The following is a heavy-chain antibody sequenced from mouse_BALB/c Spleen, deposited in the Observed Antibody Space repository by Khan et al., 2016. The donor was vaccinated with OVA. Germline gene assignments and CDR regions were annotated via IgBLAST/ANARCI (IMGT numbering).Heavy chain of an antibody. D-gene: IGHD6-2*01. CDR3: AREYSSLYCIFDV. J-gene: IGHJ1*01. V-gene: IGHV3-5*02. Sequence: EVKLLESGPGLVTPSQTVSLTCTVTGISITSGNYRWIWLRQFPGNKLVWIGNIYYSGTVTYNPTLKIRTTITRDTSKNQVFLEMNSLPAEDTATYFCAREYSSLYCIFDVWGAGTTVTVSS. CDR1: GISITSGNYR. CDR2: IYYSGTV.